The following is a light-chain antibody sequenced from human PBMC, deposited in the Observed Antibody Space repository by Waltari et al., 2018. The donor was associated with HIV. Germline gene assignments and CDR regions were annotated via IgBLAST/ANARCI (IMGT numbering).Light chain of an antibody. V-gene: IGKV3-11*01. Sequence: EIVLTQSPATLSLSPGERATLSCRASQPVDIYLNWYQQKAGQAPRLLIYDASNRAAGIPARFSGSGSGTDFTLTISSLDPEDFAVYYCQQRSDWLWTFGQGTKVEIK. CDR2: DAS. J-gene: IGKJ1*01. CDR1: QPVDIY. CDR3: QQRSDWLWT.